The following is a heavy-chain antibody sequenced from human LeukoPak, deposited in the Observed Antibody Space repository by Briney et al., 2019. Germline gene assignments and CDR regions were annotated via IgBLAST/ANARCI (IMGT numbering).Heavy chain of an antibody. D-gene: IGHD4-17*01. Sequence: GGSLRLSCVGSDFTFANYAMTWVRLTPGKGLEWVSSIKGSGSYAMYADSVSGRFTTSRDNSRHTIFLQMTSLRAEDTAIYYCGRDPNGDYIGAFEFWGRGTVVSVSS. J-gene: IGHJ3*01. V-gene: IGHV3-23*01. CDR1: DFTFANYA. CDR2: IKGSGSYA. CDR3: GRDPNGDYIGAFEF.